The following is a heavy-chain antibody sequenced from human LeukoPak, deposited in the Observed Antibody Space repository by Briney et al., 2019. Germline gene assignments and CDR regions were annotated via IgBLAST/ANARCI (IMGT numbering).Heavy chain of an antibody. J-gene: IGHJ6*03. CDR3: SRDIQHYYMDV. V-gene: IGHV3-48*03. CDR2: ISSSGSTI. CDR1: GFTFSSYE. Sequence: GGTLRLSCAASGFTFSSYEMNWVRQAPGKGLEWVSYISSSGSTIYYADSVKGRFTISRDNAKNSLYLQMNSLRAEGTAVYYCSRDIQHYYMDVRGKGTTVTVSS. D-gene: IGHD2-21*01.